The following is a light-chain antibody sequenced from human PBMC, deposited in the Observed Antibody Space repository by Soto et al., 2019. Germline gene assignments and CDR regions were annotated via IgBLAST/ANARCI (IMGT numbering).Light chain of an antibody. V-gene: IGLV2-8*01. CDR3: TSYVGSDTWV. CDR2: EVS. J-gene: IGLJ3*02. Sequence: QSALTQPLSASGSPGQSVTISCTGTSSDVGAYKYVSWYQQYPGKAPKLMIYEVSKRPSGVPARFSGSKSGNTASLTVSGLQSEDEADYYCTSYVGSDTWVFGGGTKLTVL. CDR1: SSDVGAYKY.